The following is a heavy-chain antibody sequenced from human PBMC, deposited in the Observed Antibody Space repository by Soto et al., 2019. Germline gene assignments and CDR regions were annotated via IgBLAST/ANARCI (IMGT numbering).Heavy chain of an antibody. J-gene: IGHJ6*02. D-gene: IGHD2-8*01. Sequence: QGQLVQSGGEVKKPGASVKVSCKASGYTFTRYGISWVRQAPGQGLEWMGWISGYNGDTKYAPKFQGRVPLTVDTSTTTAYMELRSLTSDDRAVYYCAKNGQPPYYYYGMDVWGQGTTITVSS. CDR3: AKNGQPPYYYYGMDV. CDR2: ISGYNGDT. CDR1: GYTFTRYG. V-gene: IGHV1-18*01.